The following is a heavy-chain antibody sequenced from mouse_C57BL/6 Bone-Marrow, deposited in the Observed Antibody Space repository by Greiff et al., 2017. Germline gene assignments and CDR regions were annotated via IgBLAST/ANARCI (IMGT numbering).Heavy chain of an antibody. CDR2: IDPSDSET. J-gene: IGHJ4*01. CDR1: GYTFTSYW. D-gene: IGHD1-1*01. V-gene: IGHV1-52*01. Sequence: QVQLQQPGAELVRPGSSVKLSCKASGYTFTSYWMHWVKQRPIQGLEWIGNIDPSDSETHYNQKFKDKATLTVDKSSSTADMQLSSLTSEDSAVYYCAKTHYYGSSYGGYAMDYWGQGTSVTVSS. CDR3: AKTHYYGSSYGGYAMDY.